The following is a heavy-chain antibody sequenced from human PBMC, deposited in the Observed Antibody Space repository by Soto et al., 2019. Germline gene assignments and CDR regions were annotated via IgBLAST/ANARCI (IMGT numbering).Heavy chain of an antibody. CDR3: ARDLDYGGNTDLFAP. CDR1: GFLFNNYW. D-gene: IGHD4-17*01. CDR2: IHPSDSKT. J-gene: IGHJ5*02. V-gene: IGHV5-51*01. Sequence: GESLKLSCKASGFLFNNYWIAWVRQMPGKGLEWMGIIHPSDSKTTYSPSFQGQVIISADRSITTAYLQWSSLRASDTAMYYCARDLDYGGNTDLFAPWGQGTLVTVSS.